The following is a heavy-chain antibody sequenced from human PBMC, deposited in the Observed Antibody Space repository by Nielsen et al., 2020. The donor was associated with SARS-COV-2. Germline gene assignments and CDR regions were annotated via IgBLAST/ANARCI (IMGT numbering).Heavy chain of an antibody. V-gene: IGHV1-18*01. CDR3: ARERRQIAVAGTSESWFDP. CDR2: ISAYNGNT. Sequence: WVRQAPGQGLEWMGWISAYNGNTNYAQKLQGRVTMTTDTSTSTAYMELRSLRSDDTAVYYCARERRQIAVAGTSESWFDPWGQGTLVTVSS. J-gene: IGHJ5*02. D-gene: IGHD6-19*01.